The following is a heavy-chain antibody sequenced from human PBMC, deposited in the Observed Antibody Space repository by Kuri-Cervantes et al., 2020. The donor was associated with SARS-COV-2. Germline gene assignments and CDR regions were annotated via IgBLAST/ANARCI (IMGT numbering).Heavy chain of an antibody. D-gene: IGHD3-22*01. CDR3: ARGRRDSSGYFVDY. CDR2: ISSSSSSYI. V-gene: IGHV3-21*01. CDR1: GFTFSSYS. J-gene: IGHJ4*02. Sequence: GESLKISCAASGFTFSSYSMNWVRQAPGKGLEWVSSISSSSSSYIYYADSVRGRFTISRDNSKNTLYLQMNSLRAEDTAVYYCARGRRDSSGYFVDYWGQGTLVTVSS.